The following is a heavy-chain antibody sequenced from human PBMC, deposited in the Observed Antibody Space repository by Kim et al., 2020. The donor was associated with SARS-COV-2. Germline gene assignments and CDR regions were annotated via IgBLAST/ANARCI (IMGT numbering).Heavy chain of an antibody. CDR2: ISAYNGNT. D-gene: IGHD3-3*01. V-gene: IGHV1-18*01. CDR1: GYTFTSYG. J-gene: IGHJ5*02. CDR3: ARCSGVPEVTIFGVVPTHNWFDP. Sequence: ASVKVSCKASGYTFTSYGISWVRQAPGQGLEWMGWISAYNGNTNYAQKLQGRVTMTTDTSTSTAYMELRSLRSDDTAVYYCARCSGVPEVTIFGVVPTHNWFDPWGQGTLVTVSS.